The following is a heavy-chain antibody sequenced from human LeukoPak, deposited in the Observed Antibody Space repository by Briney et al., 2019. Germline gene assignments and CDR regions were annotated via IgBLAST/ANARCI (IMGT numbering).Heavy chain of an antibody. CDR3: ARDGDGYIFDT. V-gene: IGHV3-48*03. CDR2: IGSSGTTI. Sequence: GGSLRLSCAASGFTLSSHDMTWVRQAPGKGLEWVSFIGSSGTTIFYADSVKGRFTISRDSAKNSLYLQMNSLRGEDTAVYYCARDGDGYIFDTWGQGTLVTVSS. CDR1: GFTLSSHD. J-gene: IGHJ4*02. D-gene: IGHD5-24*01.